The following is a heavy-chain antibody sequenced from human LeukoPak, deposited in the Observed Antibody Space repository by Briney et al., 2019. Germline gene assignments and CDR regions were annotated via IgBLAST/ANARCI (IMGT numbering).Heavy chain of an antibody. Sequence: GASVKVSCKASGYIFTSYFMHWVRQAPGQGLEWMGLINPSGGSTRYAQKFQGRVTITADESTSTAYMELSSLRSEDTAVYYCARGAHCSGGSCYSAQGGPHDYWGQGTLVTVSS. D-gene: IGHD2-15*01. CDR2: INPSGGST. CDR1: GYIFTSYF. CDR3: ARGAHCSGGSCYSAQGGPHDY. J-gene: IGHJ4*02. V-gene: IGHV1-46*01.